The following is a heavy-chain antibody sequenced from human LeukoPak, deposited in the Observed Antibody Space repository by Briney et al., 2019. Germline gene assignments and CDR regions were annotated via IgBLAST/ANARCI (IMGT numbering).Heavy chain of an antibody. CDR3: AMDINGDLFHV. Sequence: PGGSLTLSCAGSELSFSSYWMHWVRQPPEGGLEWVFSIKSDGSATAYADSVKGRFSMSTDSAKYTASLHMNSLRVENTAMYYCAMDINGDLFHVWGQGTPVTVSS. J-gene: IGHJ4*02. D-gene: IGHD2-2*03. CDR1: ELSFSSYW. CDR2: IKSDGSAT. V-gene: IGHV3-74*01.